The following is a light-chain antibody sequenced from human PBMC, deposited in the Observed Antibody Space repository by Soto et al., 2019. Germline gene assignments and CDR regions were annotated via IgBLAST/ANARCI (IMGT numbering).Light chain of an antibody. CDR1: QTIYSN. V-gene: IGKV3-15*01. J-gene: IGKJ5*01. CDR3: QQRNNWPIT. Sequence: IVMTQSPATLSVSPGERATLSCRAGQTIYSNVAWYQQRPGQAPRLLIYRASTRATGVPARFSGSGSGTEFTLTISGLQSEDFALYYCQQRNNWPITFGQGTRLEI. CDR2: RAS.